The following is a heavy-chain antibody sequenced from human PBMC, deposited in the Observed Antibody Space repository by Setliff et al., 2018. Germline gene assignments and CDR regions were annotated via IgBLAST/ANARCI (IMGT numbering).Heavy chain of an antibody. Sequence: TLSLTCTVSGGPINNYYWSWIRQPAGKGLEWIGRVYSNVGTNFNPSLKSRVTMSVDASKNQISLKLMSVTAADTAVYYCASRNSDGGPEYFQHWGQGALVTVSS. CDR1: GGPINNYY. CDR3: ASRNSDGGPEYFQH. V-gene: IGHV4-4*07. D-gene: IGHD1-26*01. CDR2: VYSNVGT. J-gene: IGHJ1*01.